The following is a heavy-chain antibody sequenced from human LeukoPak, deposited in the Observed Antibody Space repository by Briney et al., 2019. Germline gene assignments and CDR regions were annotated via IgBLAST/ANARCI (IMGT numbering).Heavy chain of an antibody. D-gene: IGHD1-14*01. V-gene: IGHV4-61*02. CDR2: IYTSGST. J-gene: IGHJ6*03. CDR1: GGSISSGSYY. Sequence: PSQTLSLTCTVSGGSISSGSYYWSWIRQPAGKGLEWIGRIYTSGSTNYNPPLQSRVTISVDTSKNQFSLKLSSVTAADTAVYYCARDGTRRYMDVWGKGTTVTVSS. CDR3: ARDGTRRYMDV.